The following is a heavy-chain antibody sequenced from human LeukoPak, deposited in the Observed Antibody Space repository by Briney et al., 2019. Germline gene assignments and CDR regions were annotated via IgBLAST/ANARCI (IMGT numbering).Heavy chain of an antibody. CDR3: TKVAGGSDLRSYFDD. CDR2: ISWNSASI. V-gene: IGHV3-9*01. CDR1: GFIFDDYV. D-gene: IGHD3-16*01. Sequence: HPGGPLRLSCAASGFIFDDYVMQWVRQPPAKDLEWVSGISWNSASIGYADSVKGRFTISRDNAKNLLYLQMHSLRPEDTALYYCTKVAGGSDLRSYFDDWGQGTLVTVSS. J-gene: IGHJ4*02.